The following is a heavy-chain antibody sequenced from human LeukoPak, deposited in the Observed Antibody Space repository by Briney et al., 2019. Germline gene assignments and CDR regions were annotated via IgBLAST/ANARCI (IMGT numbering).Heavy chain of an antibody. CDR2: INAGNGNT. CDR1: GYTFTSYA. Sequence: ASVKVSCKASGYTFTSYAMNWVRQAPGQGLEWMGWINAGNGNTKYSQEFQGRVTITRDTSASTAYMELSSLRSEDMAVYYCARDTGAIWFGELLSNWFDPWGQGTLVTVSS. J-gene: IGHJ5*02. V-gene: IGHV1-3*03. D-gene: IGHD3-10*01. CDR3: ARDTGAIWFGELLSNWFDP.